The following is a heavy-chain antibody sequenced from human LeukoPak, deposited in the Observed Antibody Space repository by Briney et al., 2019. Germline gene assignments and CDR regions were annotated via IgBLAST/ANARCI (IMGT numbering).Heavy chain of an antibody. Sequence: ASVKVSCKASGYTFTGYHMHWVRQAPGQGLEWMGRINPNSGDTNYAQKFQGRVTMTRDASISTAYMELSRLRSDDTAVYYCARDYCSSTSCLFDYWGQGTLVTVSS. CDR1: GYTFTGYH. J-gene: IGHJ4*02. V-gene: IGHV1-2*06. CDR3: ARDYCSSTSCLFDY. D-gene: IGHD2-2*01. CDR2: INPNSGDT.